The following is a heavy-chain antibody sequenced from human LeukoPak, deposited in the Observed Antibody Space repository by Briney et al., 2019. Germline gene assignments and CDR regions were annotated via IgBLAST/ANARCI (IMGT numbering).Heavy chain of an antibody. Sequence: GRSLRLSCAASGFTFSSYGMPWVRQAPGKGLEWVAVISYDGSNKHYADSVKGRFTISRDNSKNTLYLQMNSLRAEDTAVYYCAKAKDHYYDSSGYYPALDWGQGTLVTVSS. V-gene: IGHV3-30*18. CDR3: AKAKDHYYDSSGYYPALD. CDR1: GFTFSSYG. D-gene: IGHD3-22*01. J-gene: IGHJ4*02. CDR2: ISYDGSNK.